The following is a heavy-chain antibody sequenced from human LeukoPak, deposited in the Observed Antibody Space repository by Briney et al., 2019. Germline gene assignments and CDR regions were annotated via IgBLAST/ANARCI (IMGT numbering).Heavy chain of an antibody. J-gene: IGHJ3*02. CDR2: VYYSGST. CDR1: GGSISSSSPY. Sequence: PSQTLSLTCTVSGGSISSSSPYWDWIRQPPGKGLEWIGTVYYSGSTYYNPSLKSRVTISVDTSKNQFSLKLSSVTAADTAVYYCARNASSLGAGAFDIWGQGTMVTVSS. D-gene: IGHD2-2*01. CDR3: ARNASSLGAGAFDI. V-gene: IGHV4-39*01.